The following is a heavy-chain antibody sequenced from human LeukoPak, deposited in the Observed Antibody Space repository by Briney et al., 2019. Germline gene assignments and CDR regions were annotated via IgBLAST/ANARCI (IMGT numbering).Heavy chain of an antibody. CDR3: ARKGKVTAGTHYFDY. CDR1: GYTFTSYD. V-gene: IGHV1-8*01. Sequence: ASVKVSCKGSGYTFTSYDVQWVRQATGQGLEWMGWMNPNSGNTGYAQRFQGRVTMTRDTSISTAYMELSSLRSEDTAVYYCARKGKVTAGTHYFDYWGRGTLVTVSS. CDR2: MNPNSGNT. J-gene: IGHJ4*02. D-gene: IGHD2-21*02.